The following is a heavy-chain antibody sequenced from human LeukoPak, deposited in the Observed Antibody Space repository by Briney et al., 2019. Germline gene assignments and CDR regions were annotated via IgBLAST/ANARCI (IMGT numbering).Heavy chain of an antibody. CDR3: ARDRYFDWFDY. Sequence: GGSLRLSCAASGFTFSSYSMNWVRQAPGKGLEWVSYISSSSSTIYYADSVKGRFTISRDNAKNSLYLQMNSLRAEDTAVYYCARDRYFDWFDYWGQGTLVTVSS. D-gene: IGHD3-9*01. J-gene: IGHJ4*02. CDR1: GFTFSSYS. CDR2: ISSSSSTI. V-gene: IGHV3-48*04.